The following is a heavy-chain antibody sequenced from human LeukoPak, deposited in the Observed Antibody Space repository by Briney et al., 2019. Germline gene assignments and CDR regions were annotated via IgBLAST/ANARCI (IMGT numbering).Heavy chain of an antibody. CDR1: GGSISSYY. CDR2: IYNSGST. D-gene: IGHD7-27*01. V-gene: IGHV4-59*01. Sequence: PSETLSLTCTVSGGSISSYYWRWIRQPPGKGLEWIGYIYNSGSTNFNPSLKSRVTISVDISKRQLSLKLISVTAADTAVYYCARKTGDLYYFDYWGQGTLVTVSS. CDR3: ARKTGDLYYFDY. J-gene: IGHJ4*02.